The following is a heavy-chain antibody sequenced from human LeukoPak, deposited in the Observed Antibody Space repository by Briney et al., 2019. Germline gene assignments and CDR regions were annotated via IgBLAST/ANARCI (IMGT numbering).Heavy chain of an antibody. CDR3: ARGGGDIVVCSGRRWFDP. V-gene: IGHV6-1*01. CDR1: GDSVSSNSAA. Sequence: LSQTLSLTCAISGDSVSSNSAAWNWIRQSPSRGLEWLGRTYYRSKWYNDYAVSVKSRITINPDTSKNQFSLHLNSVTPEDTAVYYCARGGGDIVVCSGRRWFDPWGQGTLVTVSS. J-gene: IGHJ5*02. D-gene: IGHD2-2*01. CDR2: TYYRSKWYN.